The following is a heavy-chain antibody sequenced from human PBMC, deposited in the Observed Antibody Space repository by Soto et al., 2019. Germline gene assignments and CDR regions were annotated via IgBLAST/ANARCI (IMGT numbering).Heavy chain of an antibody. V-gene: IGHV4-4*02. CDR2: IYHSGST. Sequence: SETLSLTCAVSGGSIISNNWWSWVRQPPGKGLEWIGEIYHSGSTNYNPSLESRVTILVDKSKNKFSLNLSSVTAADTAVYYCARMNYYDTSGYPFDYWGQGMMVTVSS. D-gene: IGHD3-22*01. CDR3: ARMNYYDTSGYPFDY. J-gene: IGHJ4*02. CDR1: GGSIISNNW.